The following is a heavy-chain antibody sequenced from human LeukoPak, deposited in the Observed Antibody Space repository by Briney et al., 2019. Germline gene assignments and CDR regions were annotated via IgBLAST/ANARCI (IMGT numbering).Heavy chain of an antibody. CDR3: ASYSSSSSEFDY. CDR1: GGSFSGYY. CDR2: INHSGST. Sequence: PSETLSLTCAVYGGSFSGYYWSWIRQPPGKGLEWIGEINHSGSTNYNPSLKSRVTISVDTSKNQFSLKLSSVTAADTAVYYCASYSSSSSEFDYWGQGTLVTVSS. V-gene: IGHV4-34*01. J-gene: IGHJ4*02. D-gene: IGHD6-13*01.